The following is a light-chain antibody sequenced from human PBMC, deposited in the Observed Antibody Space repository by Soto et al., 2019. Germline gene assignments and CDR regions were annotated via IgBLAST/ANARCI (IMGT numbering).Light chain of an antibody. J-gene: IGKJ1*01. CDR1: QDISNR. V-gene: IGKV1-17*03. Sequence: DIPVTQSPSALSAAVGDRVTITCRASQDISNRLGWFQQRPGKAPKRLIYSASGLETGVPSRFSGTGSGTEFTLTISSLQPEDFATYYCQQHASYPRDFGQGTKVEIK. CDR2: SAS. CDR3: QQHASYPRD.